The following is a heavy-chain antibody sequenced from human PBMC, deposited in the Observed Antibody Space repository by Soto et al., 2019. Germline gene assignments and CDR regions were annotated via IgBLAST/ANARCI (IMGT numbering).Heavy chain of an antibody. D-gene: IGHD2-15*01. CDR1: GFAFRSYN. Sequence: EVQLVESGGGLVKPGGSLTLSCAASGFAFRSYNMNWVRQAPGKGLEWVASISSGSSNIYYADSVKGRFTISRDNAKNSLFLQMDSLRAEDSAVYYCASATVVAATFDFWGQGILVTVSS. CDR3: ASATVVAATFDF. CDR2: ISSGSSNI. V-gene: IGHV3-21*01. J-gene: IGHJ4*02.